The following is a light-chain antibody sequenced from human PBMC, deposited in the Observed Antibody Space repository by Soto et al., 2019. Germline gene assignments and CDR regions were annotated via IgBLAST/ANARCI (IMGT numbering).Light chain of an antibody. CDR2: AAS. Sequence: DIQMTQSPSSLSASVGDRVTITCRASQSISNFVNWYQQKPGKAPELLIYAASSLHSGVPSRFSGSGSRTNFTLTISSRKPEDFATYSCQQSYTTPYTFGQGTKLEIK. J-gene: IGKJ2*01. V-gene: IGKV1-39*01. CDR1: QSISNF. CDR3: QQSYTTPYT.